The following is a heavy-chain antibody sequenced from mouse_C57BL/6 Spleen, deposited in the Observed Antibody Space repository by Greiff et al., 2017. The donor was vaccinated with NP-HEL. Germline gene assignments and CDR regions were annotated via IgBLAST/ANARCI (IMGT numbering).Heavy chain of an antibody. CDR3: ARSTGTGAWFAY. V-gene: IGHV5-17*01. D-gene: IGHD4-1*02. CDR1: GFTFSDYG. J-gene: IGHJ3*01. CDR2: ISSGSSTI. Sequence: EVQLLQSGGGLVKPGGSMQLSCAASGFTFSDYGMHWVRQAPEKGLEWVAYISSGSSTIYYADTVKGRFTVTRENDKNTLFLQMTSLRCEETAMYYCARSTGTGAWFAYWGQGTLVTDSA.